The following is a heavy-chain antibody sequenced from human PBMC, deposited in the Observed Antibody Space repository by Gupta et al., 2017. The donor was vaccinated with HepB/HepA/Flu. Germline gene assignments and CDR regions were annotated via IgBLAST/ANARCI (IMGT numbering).Heavy chain of an antibody. Sequence: VQLVESGGGVVQPGTSLRLSCAASGLAFSRSGMHGVRKAQGKGLEWVAIIWYDGSNENYGDSVKGRFTVSRDNSKNTVYLQMNNLRAEDTAVYYCARHYCYNSACLFGENWFDPWGQGTLVTVSS. D-gene: IGHD3-16*02. V-gene: IGHV3-33*01. J-gene: IGHJ5*02. CDR2: IWYDGSNE. CDR1: GLAFSRSG. CDR3: ARHYCYNSACLFGENWFDP.